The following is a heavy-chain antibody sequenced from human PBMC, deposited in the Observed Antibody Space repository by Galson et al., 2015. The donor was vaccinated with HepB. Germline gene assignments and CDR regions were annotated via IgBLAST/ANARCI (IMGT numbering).Heavy chain of an antibody. CDR1: GFTFNNYW. D-gene: IGHD2/OR15-2a*01. J-gene: IGHJ6*02. CDR3: ARFWLSYPMDV. Sequence: SLRLSCAASGFTFNNYWMSWVRQAPGKGLEWVANINQDGSNKYYVGAVKGRFTISRDNAKNSLYLQMNSLRAEDTTVYYCARFWLSYPMDVCGQGTTVTVSS. V-gene: IGHV3-7*01. CDR2: INQDGSNK.